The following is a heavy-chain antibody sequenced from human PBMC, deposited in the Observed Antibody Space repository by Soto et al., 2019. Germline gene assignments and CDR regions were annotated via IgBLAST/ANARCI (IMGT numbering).Heavy chain of an antibody. J-gene: IGHJ6*02. CDR1: GGTFSSYA. Sequence: QVPLVQSGAEVKKPGSSVKVSCKASGGTFSSYAISWVRQAPGQGLEWMGGIIPISGTANYAQKFQGRVTITADESKSTAYMELSSLRSEDTAVYYCARSQGSSTSLENYYYYYYGMDVWGHGTTVTVSS. V-gene: IGHV1-69*01. CDR3: ARSQGSSTSLENYYYYYYGMDV. CDR2: IIPISGTA. D-gene: IGHD2-2*01.